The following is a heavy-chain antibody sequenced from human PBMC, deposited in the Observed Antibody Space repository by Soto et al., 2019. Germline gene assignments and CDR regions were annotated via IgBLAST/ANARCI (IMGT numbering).Heavy chain of an antibody. J-gene: IGHJ4*02. Sequence: GGSLRLSCAVSGLTFTGYSMNWVRQAPGKGLEWVSCINSGSSTIFYADSVKGRFTISSDNAKSSLYLEMNSLRDEDTAVYYCARVGGATMATMYFDPWGQGTLVTVSS. CDR1: GLTFTGYS. CDR3: ARVGGATMATMYFDP. CDR2: INSGSSTI. V-gene: IGHV3-48*02. D-gene: IGHD5-12*01.